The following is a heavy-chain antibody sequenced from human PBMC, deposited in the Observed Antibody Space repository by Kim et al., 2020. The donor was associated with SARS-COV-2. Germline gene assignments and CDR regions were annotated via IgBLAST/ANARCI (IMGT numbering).Heavy chain of an antibody. J-gene: IGHJ6*02. V-gene: IGHV5-51*01. CDR3: ARHISQSYYYYGMDV. Sequence: PSFQGQVTISADKSISTAYLQWSSLKASDTAMYYCARHISQSYYYYGMDVWGQGTTVTVSS.